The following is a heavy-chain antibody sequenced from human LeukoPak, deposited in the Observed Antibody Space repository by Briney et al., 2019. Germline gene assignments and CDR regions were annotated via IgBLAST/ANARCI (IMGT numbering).Heavy chain of an antibody. V-gene: IGHV3-66*01. CDR1: GFTVSSNY. Sequence: GGSLRLSCAASGFTVSSNYMSWVRQAPGKGLEWVSVIYSGGSTYYADSVKGRFTISRDNSKNTLYLRMNSLRAEDTAVYYCARARWSTVVTYWGQGTLVTVSS. CDR2: IYSGGST. J-gene: IGHJ4*02. CDR3: ARARWSTVVTY. D-gene: IGHD4-23*01.